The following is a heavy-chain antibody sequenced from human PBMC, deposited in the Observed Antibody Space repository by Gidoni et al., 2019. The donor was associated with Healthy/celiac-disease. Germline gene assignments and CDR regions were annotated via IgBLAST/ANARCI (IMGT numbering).Heavy chain of an antibody. V-gene: IGHV3-64D*09. D-gene: IGHD6-13*01. CDR3: IAAAGTTLDSFDY. CDR2: ISSNGGST. CDR1: GLTVSSYA. J-gene: IGHJ4*02. Sequence: EVQLVESGGGVVQPGGSLRRSCSASGLTVSSYAMHWVRQAPGKGLEYVSAISSNGGSTYYADSVKGRFTISRDNSKNTLYLQMSSLRAEDTAVYYCIAAAGTTLDSFDYWGQGTLVTVSS.